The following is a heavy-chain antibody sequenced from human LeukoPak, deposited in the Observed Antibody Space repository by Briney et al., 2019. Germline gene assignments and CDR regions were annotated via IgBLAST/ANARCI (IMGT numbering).Heavy chain of an antibody. CDR1: GGSFSGYY. V-gene: IGHV4-34*01. D-gene: IGHD2-2*03. CDR2: INHSGST. Sequence: TSETLSLTCAVYGGSFSGYYWSWIRQPPGKGLEWIGEINHSGSTNYNPSLKSRVTISVDTSKNQFSLKLSSVTAADTAVYYCARQAGYCSSTSCYRHYYYYMDVWGKGTTVTVSS. J-gene: IGHJ6*03. CDR3: ARQAGYCSSTSCYRHYYYYMDV.